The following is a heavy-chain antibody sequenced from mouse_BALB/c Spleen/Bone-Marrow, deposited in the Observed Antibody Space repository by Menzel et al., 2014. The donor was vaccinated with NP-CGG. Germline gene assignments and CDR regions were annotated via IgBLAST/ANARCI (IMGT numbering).Heavy chain of an antibody. V-gene: IGHV1-18*01. D-gene: IGHD2-4*01. CDR1: GYSFXDYY. J-gene: IGHJ3*01. CDR3: ARNYDYGCAY. CDR2: VNPNNGGT. Sequence: SGPVLVKPGASVKISCKASGYSFXDYYMRWVQQRHGKSLEWIGRVNPNNGGTNYNQKFKGKAIFTVDKSSSTAYMELRSLTSEDSAVYFCARNYDYGCAYWGQGTLVTVSA.